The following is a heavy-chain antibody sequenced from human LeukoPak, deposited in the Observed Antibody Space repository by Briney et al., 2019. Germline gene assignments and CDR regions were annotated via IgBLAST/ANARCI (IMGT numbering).Heavy chain of an antibody. CDR1: GYSFTSSW. CDR3: ARHIVVVPAAMAPGTSWFDP. Sequence: GESLKISCQASGYSFTSSWIGWARQMPGKGLEWMAIIYPGDSDTRYSPSFQGQVTISADKSISTAYLQWSSLKASDTAMYYCARHIVVVPAAMAPGTSWFDPWGQGTLVTVSS. CDR2: IYPGDSDT. V-gene: IGHV5-51*01. J-gene: IGHJ5*02. D-gene: IGHD2-2*01.